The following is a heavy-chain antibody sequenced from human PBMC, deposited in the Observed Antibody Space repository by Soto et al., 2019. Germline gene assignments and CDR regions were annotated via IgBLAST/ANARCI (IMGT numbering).Heavy chain of an antibody. CDR1: GGTFSRYA. CDR2: IIPILGTA. V-gene: IGHV1-69*01. J-gene: IGHJ6*02. Sequence: QVQLVQSGAAVKKPGSSVKVSCKASGGTFSRYAISWVRQAPGQGLEWMGGIIPILGTANYAQKFQGRVTITADESTSTAYMELSSLRSEDTAVYYCATAAYQLLWDGYYYCGMDVWGQGTTVTVSS. D-gene: IGHD2-2*01. CDR3: ATAAYQLLWDGYYYCGMDV.